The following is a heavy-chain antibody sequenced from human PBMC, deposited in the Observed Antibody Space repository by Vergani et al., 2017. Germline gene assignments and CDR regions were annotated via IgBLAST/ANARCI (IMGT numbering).Heavy chain of an antibody. CDR3: AKARDPNCKGGNCYSYYYGLDL. D-gene: IGHD2-21*01. CDR1: GFTFSACP. J-gene: IGHJ6*02. CDR2: ISGSGGNT. Sequence: EVQLLQSGGGVIQPGGSVRLSCAASGFTFSACPMTWVRQAPGKGLEWVSAISGSGGNTFYTDSVKGRLTISRDNSKDTLYLQMNSLRVEDTAIYYCAKARDPNCKGGNCYSYYYGLDLWGQGTTVTVSS. V-gene: IGHV3-23*01.